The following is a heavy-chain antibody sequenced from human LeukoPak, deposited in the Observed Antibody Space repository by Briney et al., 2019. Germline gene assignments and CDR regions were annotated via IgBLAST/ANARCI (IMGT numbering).Heavy chain of an antibody. Sequence: GGTLRLSCAASGFTFSSYGMSWVRQAPGKGLEWDSDISGSGGGTYYADSVKGRFTISRDNSKNTLYLLMSSLRAEDTALYYCAKRAYGSDAEFDYWGQGTLVTVSS. CDR1: GFTFSSYG. CDR2: ISGSGGGT. D-gene: IGHD3-10*01. CDR3: AKRAYGSDAEFDY. V-gene: IGHV3-23*01. J-gene: IGHJ4*02.